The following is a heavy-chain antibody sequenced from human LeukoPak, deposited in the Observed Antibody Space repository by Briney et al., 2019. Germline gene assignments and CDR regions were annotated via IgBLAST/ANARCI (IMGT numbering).Heavy chain of an antibody. J-gene: IGHJ6*03. CDR2: ISSHYGNT. D-gene: IGHD3-10*01. Sequence: GASVKVSCKASGYTFTGYYMHWVRQAPGQGLEGMGWISSHYGNTNYAQKLQGRVTMTTDTSTSTAYMELRSLRSDDTAVYYCARGGLLWFGEPMDVWGKGTMVTISS. V-gene: IGHV1-18*04. CDR3: ARGGLLWFGEPMDV. CDR1: GYTFTGYY.